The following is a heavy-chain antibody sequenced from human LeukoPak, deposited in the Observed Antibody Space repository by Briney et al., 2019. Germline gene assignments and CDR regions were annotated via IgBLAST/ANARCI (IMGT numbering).Heavy chain of an antibody. J-gene: IGHJ4*02. Sequence: PGGSLRLSCAASGFTLSTYWMHWVRQGPGKGLVWVSCINSDGSRTTYADSVKGRFTISRDNAKNTLYLQMNTLRVEDTAVYYCAKDRFYGSGSYTFDSWGQGTLVIVSS. CDR2: INSDGSRT. CDR3: AKDRFYGSGSYTFDS. D-gene: IGHD3-10*01. CDR1: GFTLSTYW. V-gene: IGHV3-74*01.